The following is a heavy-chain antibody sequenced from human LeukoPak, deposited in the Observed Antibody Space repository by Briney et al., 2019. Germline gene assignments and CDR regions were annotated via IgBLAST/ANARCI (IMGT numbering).Heavy chain of an antibody. Sequence: SETLSLTCAVSGGSISSGGYPWSWIRQPPGKGLEWIGYIYHSGSTYYNPSLKSRVTISVDRSKNQFSLKLSSVTAADTAVYYCARGSSGGTAAFDIWGQGTMVTVSS. V-gene: IGHV4-30-2*01. J-gene: IGHJ3*02. CDR3: ARGSSGGTAAFDI. CDR1: GGSISSGGYP. D-gene: IGHD6-13*01. CDR2: IYHSGST.